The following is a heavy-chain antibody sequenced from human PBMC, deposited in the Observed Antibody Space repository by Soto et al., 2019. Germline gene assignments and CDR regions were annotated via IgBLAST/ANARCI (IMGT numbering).Heavy chain of an antibody. D-gene: IGHD2-2*01. V-gene: IGHV3-21*01. J-gene: IGHJ4*02. CDR2: ISSSSSYI. Sequence: NPGGSLRLSCAASGFTFSSYSMNWVRQAPGKGLEWVSSISSSSSYIYYADSVKGRFTISRDNAKNSLYLQMNSLRAEDTAVYYRARVGYCSSTSCYVGVTFDYWGQGTLVTVSS. CDR1: GFTFSSYS. CDR3: ARVGYCSSTSCYVGVTFDY.